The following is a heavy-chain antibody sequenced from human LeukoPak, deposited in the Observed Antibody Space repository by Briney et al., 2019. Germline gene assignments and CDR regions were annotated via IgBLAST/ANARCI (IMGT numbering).Heavy chain of an antibody. V-gene: IGHV4-59*01. D-gene: IGHD2-2*01. CDR3: ARGCSSTSCYGDDYYYYYGMDV. Sequence: PSETLSLTCTVSGGSISSYYWSWIRQPPGKGLEWIGYIYYSGSTNYNPSLKSRVTISVDTSENQFSLKLSSVTAADTAVYYCARGCSSTSCYGDDYYYYYGMDVWGQGTTVTVSS. CDR2: IYYSGST. J-gene: IGHJ6*02. CDR1: GGSISSYY.